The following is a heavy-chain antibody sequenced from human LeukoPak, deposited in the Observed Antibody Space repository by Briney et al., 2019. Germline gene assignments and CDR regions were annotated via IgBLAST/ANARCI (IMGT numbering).Heavy chain of an antibody. Sequence: SETLSLTCAVYGGSLSGYYWSWIRQPPGKGLEWIGEINHSGSTNYNPSLKSRVTISVDTSKNQFSLKLSSVTAADTAVYYCARQDWNYAWFDPWGQGTLVTVSS. J-gene: IGHJ5*02. CDR2: INHSGST. CDR3: ARQDWNYAWFDP. V-gene: IGHV4-34*01. CDR1: GGSLSGYY. D-gene: IGHD1-7*01.